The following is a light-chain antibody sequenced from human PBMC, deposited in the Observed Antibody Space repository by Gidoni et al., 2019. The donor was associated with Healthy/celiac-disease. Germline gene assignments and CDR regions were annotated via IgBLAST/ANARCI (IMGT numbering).Light chain of an antibody. V-gene: IGKV2-40*01. CDR1: QRLLESDDRNTY. J-gene: IGKJ1*01. CDR2: TIT. Sequence: DIVMTQTPLSLPVTPGEPASISCRSSQRLLESDDRNTYLDWYLQKPGQSPQLLNDTITSRPTGVPDRCSGSGSGTDFTLKISGVEAEDVEVYYCMRRIEFPWTFXQXTKVEIK. CDR3: MRRIEFPWT.